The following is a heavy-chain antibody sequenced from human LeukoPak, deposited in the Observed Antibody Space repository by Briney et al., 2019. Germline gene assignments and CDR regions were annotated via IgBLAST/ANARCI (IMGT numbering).Heavy chain of an antibody. CDR2: IRYDGSNK. Sequence: GGSLRLSCAASGFTFSSYGMHWVRQAPGKGLEWVAFIRYDGSNKYYADSVKGRFTISRDNPKNTLYLQMNSLRAEDTAVYYCAKDGGWFGELPYYFDYWGQGTLVTVSS. J-gene: IGHJ4*02. D-gene: IGHD3-10*01. CDR1: GFTFSSYG. CDR3: AKDGGWFGELPYYFDY. V-gene: IGHV3-30*02.